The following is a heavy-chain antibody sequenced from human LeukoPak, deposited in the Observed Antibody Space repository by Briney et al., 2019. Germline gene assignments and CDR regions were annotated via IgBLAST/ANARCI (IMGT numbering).Heavy chain of an antibody. D-gene: IGHD3-22*01. CDR3: ARDGGPAYYYDSSGSTNRFDY. CDR2: IIPIFCTA. Sequence: GSSVKVSCKASGGTFSSYAISWGRQAPGQGLEWMGGIIPIFCTANYAQKFQGRVTITADESTSTAYMELSSLRSEDTAVYYCARDGGPAYYYDSSGSTNRFDYWGQGTLVTVSS. V-gene: IGHV1-69*01. J-gene: IGHJ4*02. CDR1: GGTFSSYA.